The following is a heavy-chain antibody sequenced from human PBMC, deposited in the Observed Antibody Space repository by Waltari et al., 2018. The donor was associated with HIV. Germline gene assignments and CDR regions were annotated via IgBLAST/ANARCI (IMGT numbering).Heavy chain of an antibody. J-gene: IGHJ4*02. CDR2: VNHSGST. D-gene: IGHD3-10*01. CDR3: ATGMSSGKSVDY. Sequence: GQGLEWIGEVNHSGSTNYNPSLKSRVTMSSDTSKTQFSLKLTSVTAADTAVYYCATGMSSGKSVDYWGQGTLVTVSS. V-gene: IGHV4-34*01.